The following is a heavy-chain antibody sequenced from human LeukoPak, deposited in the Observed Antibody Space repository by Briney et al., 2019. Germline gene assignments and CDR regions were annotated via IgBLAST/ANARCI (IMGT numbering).Heavy chain of an antibody. CDR1: GFTFSDYY. J-gene: IGHJ5*02. CDR2: ISSSGSTI. CDR3: ARDAVLRYFDWIVPWFDP. Sequence: PGGSLRLSCAASGFTFSDYYMSWIRQAPGKGLEWVSYISSSGSTIYYADSVKGRFTISRDNAKNSLYLQMNSLRAEDTAVYYCARDAVLRYFDWIVPWFDPWGQGTLVTVSS. D-gene: IGHD3-9*01. V-gene: IGHV3-11*04.